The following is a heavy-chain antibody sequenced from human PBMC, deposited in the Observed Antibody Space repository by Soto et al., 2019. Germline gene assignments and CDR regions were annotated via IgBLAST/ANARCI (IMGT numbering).Heavy chain of an antibody. J-gene: IGHJ6*02. Sequence: PGESLKISCKGSGYDFTTYWIGWVRQMPGKGLEWMGIIYPGGSEIKYRPSFQGQVTISADKFISTAYLQWSSLKASDTAMYYCASTGSSRPRGKYYFFGMDVWGQGTTVTVSS. D-gene: IGHD6-13*01. V-gene: IGHV5-51*01. CDR1: GYDFTTYW. CDR2: IYPGGSEI. CDR3: ASTGSSRPRGKYYFFGMDV.